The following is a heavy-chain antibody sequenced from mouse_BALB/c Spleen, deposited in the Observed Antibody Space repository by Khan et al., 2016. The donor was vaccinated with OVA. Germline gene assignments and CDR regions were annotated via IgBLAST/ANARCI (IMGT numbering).Heavy chain of an antibody. Sequence: EVQLQESGAELVKPGASVKLSCTASGFNIKDTYMHWVKQRPEQGLEWIGRIDPANGNTKYDPKFQGKATITADTSSNTAYLQISSLTSEDTAVYYFAIDGNYAAWLAYWAQGTLATVS. J-gene: IGHJ3*01. CDR3: AIDGNYAAWLAY. CDR2: IDPANGNT. CDR1: GFNIKDTY. D-gene: IGHD2-1*01. V-gene: IGHV14-3*02.